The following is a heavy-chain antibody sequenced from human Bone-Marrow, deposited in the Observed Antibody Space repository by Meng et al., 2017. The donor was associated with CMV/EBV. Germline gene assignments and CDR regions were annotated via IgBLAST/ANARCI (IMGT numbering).Heavy chain of an antibody. V-gene: IGHV4-39*07. D-gene: IGHD1-7*01. J-gene: IGHJ5*02. CDR1: GGSISSSSYY. CDR3: ARTYNWNYVLNWFDP. CDR2: IYYSGST. Sequence: SETLSLTCTVSGGSISSSSYYWGWIRQPPGKGLEWIGSIYYSGSTYYNPSLKSRVTISVDTSKNQFSLKLSSVTAADTAVYYCARTYNWNYVLNWFDPWGQGNLVNVAS.